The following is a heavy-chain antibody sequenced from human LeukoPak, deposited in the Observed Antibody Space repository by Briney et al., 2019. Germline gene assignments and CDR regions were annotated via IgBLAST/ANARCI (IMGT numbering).Heavy chain of an antibody. CDR1: GGSISSGGYY. CDR2: IYYSGST. V-gene: IGHV4-31*03. J-gene: IGHJ4*02. D-gene: IGHD2-21*02. CDR3: ARGRLDGVDCNFDY. Sequence: SETLSLTCTVSGGSISSGGYYWSWIRQHPGKGLEWIGYIYYSGSTYYNPSLKSRVTISVDTSKNQFSLKLSSVTAADTAVYYCARGRLDGVDCNFDYWGQGTLATVSS.